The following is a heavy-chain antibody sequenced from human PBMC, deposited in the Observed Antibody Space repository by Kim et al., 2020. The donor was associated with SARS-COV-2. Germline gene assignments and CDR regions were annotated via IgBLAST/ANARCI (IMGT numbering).Heavy chain of an antibody. CDR2: INGAGSTQ. D-gene: IGHD3-16*01. V-gene: IGHV3-7*01. CDR1: GFSFIGYW. Sequence: GGSLRLSCAASGFSFIGYWMTWFRQAPGKGLEWVANINGAGSTQFYVDSVKGRSTIARDNARYSVFLEMNSLRAEDTAVYYCARYANMYYGMEVCGPGTAVTVSS. CDR3: ARYANMYYGMEV. J-gene: IGHJ6*02.